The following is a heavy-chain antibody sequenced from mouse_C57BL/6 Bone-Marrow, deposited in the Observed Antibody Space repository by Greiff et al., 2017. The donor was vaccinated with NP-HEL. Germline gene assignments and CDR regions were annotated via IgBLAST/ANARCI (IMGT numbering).Heavy chain of an antibody. J-gene: IGHJ3*01. D-gene: IGHD2-4*01. Sequence: DVHLVESGEGLVKPGGSLKLSCAASGFTFSSYAMSWVRQTPEKRLEWVAYISSGGDYIYYADTVKGRFTISRDNARNTLYLQMSSLKSEDTAMYYCTRLRIYYDYGGFAYWGQGTLVTVSA. CDR2: ISSGGDYI. CDR3: TRLRIYYDYGGFAY. CDR1: GFTFSSYA. V-gene: IGHV5-9-1*02.